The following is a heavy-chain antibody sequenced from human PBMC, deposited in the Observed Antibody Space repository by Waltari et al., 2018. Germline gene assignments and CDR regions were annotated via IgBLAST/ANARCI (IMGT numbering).Heavy chain of an antibody. V-gene: IGHV3-21*01. Sequence: EVQLVEPGGGLVKPGGSLRLSCAASAFTFSSFSLNWVRQSPGKALVLVSSISSSSSYIYYADSVKGRFTISRDSAKNSLYLQMNSLRAEDTAVYYCARGDDINYDFWSGYRVYYGMDVWGQGTTVTVSS. CDR1: AFTFSSFS. CDR2: ISSSSSYI. CDR3: ARGDDINYDFWSGYRVYYGMDV. D-gene: IGHD3-3*01. J-gene: IGHJ6*02.